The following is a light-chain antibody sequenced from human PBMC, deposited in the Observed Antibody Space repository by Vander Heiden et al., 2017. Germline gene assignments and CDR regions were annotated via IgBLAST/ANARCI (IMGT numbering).Light chain of an antibody. Sequence: QAVLTQPSSLSASPGASASLTCTLRSGINVGTYRIYWYQQKPGSPPQYLLRYKSDSDKQQGSGVPSRFSGSKDASATAGILLISGLQAEDEDYYYCMIWHSSAVVFGGGTKLTVL. CDR2: YKSDSDK. CDR3: MIWHSSAVV. V-gene: IGLV5-45*03. J-gene: IGLJ2*01. CDR1: SGINVGTYR.